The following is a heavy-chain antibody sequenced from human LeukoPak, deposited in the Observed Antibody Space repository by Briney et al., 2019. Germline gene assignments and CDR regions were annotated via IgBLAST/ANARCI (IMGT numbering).Heavy chain of an antibody. J-gene: IGHJ6*03. D-gene: IGHD3-16*01. CDR2: IIPIFGTA. Sequence: SSVKVSSKASGGTFSSYAISWVRHAPGQGLEWMGRIIPIFGTANYAQKFQGRVTITTDESTSTAYMELSSLRSEDTAVYYCARADLTDYYYMDVWGKGTTVTVSS. CDR1: GGTFSSYA. CDR3: ARADLTDYYYMDV. V-gene: IGHV1-69*05.